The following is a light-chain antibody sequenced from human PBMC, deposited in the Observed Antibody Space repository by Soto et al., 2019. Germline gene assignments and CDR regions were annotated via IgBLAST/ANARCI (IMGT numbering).Light chain of an antibody. Sequence: QSALTQPASVSGSPGQSITISCTGTSSDVGGYNYVSWYQQHPGKAPKVMIYEVSNRPSGVSNRFSGSKSGNTASLTISGLQAEDEADYYCTSDTSSNIPVFGGGTKLTVL. CDR3: TSDTSSNIPV. J-gene: IGLJ3*02. CDR2: EVS. V-gene: IGLV2-14*01. CDR1: SSDVGGYNY.